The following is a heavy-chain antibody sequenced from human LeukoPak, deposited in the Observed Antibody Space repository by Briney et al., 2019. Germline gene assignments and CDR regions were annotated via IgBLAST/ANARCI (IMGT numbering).Heavy chain of an antibody. CDR1: GFTVSNNY. Sequence: TGGSLRLSCAASGFTVSNNYMNWVRQAPGKGLEWVSVISSGGSTYYADSVKGRFTISRDNSKNTLYLQMNSLRAEDTAVYYCTRTNTWRYYFDYWGQGTLVTVSS. CDR3: TRTNTWRYYFDY. V-gene: IGHV3-66*01. CDR2: ISSGGST. J-gene: IGHJ4*02. D-gene: IGHD1-20*01.